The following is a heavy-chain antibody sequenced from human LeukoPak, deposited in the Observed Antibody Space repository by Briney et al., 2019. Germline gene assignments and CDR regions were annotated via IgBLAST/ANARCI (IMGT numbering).Heavy chain of an antibody. CDR2: IGTAGDT. Sequence: SGGSLRLSCAASGFTFSSYDMHWVRQATGKGLEWVSAIGTAGDTYYPGSVKGRFTISRENAKNSLYLQMNSLRAGDTAVYYCARARGQWLPFDYWGQGTLVTVSS. CDR1: GFTFSSYD. CDR3: ARARGQWLPFDY. J-gene: IGHJ4*02. D-gene: IGHD3-22*01. V-gene: IGHV3-13*01.